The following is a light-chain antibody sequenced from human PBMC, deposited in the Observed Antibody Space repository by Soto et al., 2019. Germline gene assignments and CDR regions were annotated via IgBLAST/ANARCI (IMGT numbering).Light chain of an antibody. V-gene: IGLV2-8*01. Sequence: QSALTQPPSASGSPGQSVTISCTGTSSAVGNYDYVSWYQHHPGKAPKLIIYEVSKRASGVPDRFSGSKSGNTASLTVSGLQAEDEADYYCSAHAGSKFPAFGGGTKVTVL. CDR1: SSAVGNYDY. J-gene: IGLJ2*01. CDR3: SAHAGSKFPA. CDR2: EVS.